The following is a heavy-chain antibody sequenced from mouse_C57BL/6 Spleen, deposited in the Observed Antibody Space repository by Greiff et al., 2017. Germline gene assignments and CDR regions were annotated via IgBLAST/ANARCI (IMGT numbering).Heavy chain of an antibody. CDR2: IYPRSGNT. CDR1: GYTFTSYG. Sequence: QVQLQQSGAELARPGASVKLSCKASGYTFTSYGISWVKQRTGQGLEWIGEIYPRSGNTYYNEKFNGKATLTAEKSSSTAYMELRSLTSEDSAVYFCARGLSITTADYYAMDYWGQGTSVTVSS. J-gene: IGHJ4*01. CDR3: ARGLSITTADYYAMDY. D-gene: IGHD1-2*01. V-gene: IGHV1-81*01.